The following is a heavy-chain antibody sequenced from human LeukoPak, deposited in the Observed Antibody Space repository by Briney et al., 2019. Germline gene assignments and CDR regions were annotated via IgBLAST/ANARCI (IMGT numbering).Heavy chain of an antibody. CDR1: GFTVSSNY. J-gene: IGHJ6*02. D-gene: IGHD2-15*01. V-gene: IGHV3-66*01. CDR2: IYSGGST. Sequence: GGSLRLSCAASGFTVSSNYMSWVRQAPGKGLEWVSVIYSGGSTYYADSVKGRFTISIDNAKNSLYLQMNSLRDEDTAVYYCARDRLYCSGGSCYSLGMDVWGQGTTVTVSS. CDR3: ARDRLYCSGGSCYSLGMDV.